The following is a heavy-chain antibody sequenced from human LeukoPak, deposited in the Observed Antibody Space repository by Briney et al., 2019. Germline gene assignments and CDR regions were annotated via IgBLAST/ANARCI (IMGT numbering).Heavy chain of an antibody. CDR1: GFTFSSYA. V-gene: IGHV3-23*01. CDR2: ISGGGDST. J-gene: IGHJ6*02. D-gene: IGHD6-19*01. Sequence: GGSLRLSCAASGFTFSSYAMSWARQAPGKGLEWVSVISGGGDSTYYTDSVKGRFTISRDSSKKTLYLQMSSLRVEDTAVYYCANGEKTVAGVFFYYYGLDVWGQGTTVTVS. CDR3: ANGEKTVAGVFFYYYGLDV.